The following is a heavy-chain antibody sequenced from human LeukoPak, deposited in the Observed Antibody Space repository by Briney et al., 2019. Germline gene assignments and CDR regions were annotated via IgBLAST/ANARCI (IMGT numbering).Heavy chain of an antibody. Sequence: SETLSLTCTVSGGSISSSSYYCGWIRQPPGKGLEWLGSIYYSGSTYYNPSLKSRVTISVDTSKNQFSLKLSSVTAADTAVYYCARIAAGTDYFDYWGQGTLVTVSS. CDR2: IYYSGST. CDR1: GGSISSSSYY. V-gene: IGHV4-39*01. J-gene: IGHJ4*02. CDR3: ARIAAGTDYFDY. D-gene: IGHD6-13*01.